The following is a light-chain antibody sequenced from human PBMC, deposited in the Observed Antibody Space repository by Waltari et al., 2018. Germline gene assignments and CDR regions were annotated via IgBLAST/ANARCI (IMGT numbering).Light chain of an antibody. CDR1: QSVTTN. CDR3: HQYYGNPQA. Sequence: EIVMTQSPATLSVSPGERAIISCRASQSVTTNLAWYQQKPGQPPRLLIYGASTRATDIPARFSGSGSGTEFTLTITSLQSEDVAIYYCHQYYGNPQAFGGGTKVEIK. V-gene: IGKV3-15*01. J-gene: IGKJ4*01. CDR2: GAS.